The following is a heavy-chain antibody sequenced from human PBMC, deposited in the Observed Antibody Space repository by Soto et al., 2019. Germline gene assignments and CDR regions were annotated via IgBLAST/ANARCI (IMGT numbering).Heavy chain of an antibody. CDR3: TKGAWLDY. J-gene: IGHJ4*02. CDR1: GFTFSTFD. V-gene: IGHV3-23*01. CDR2: ILGSTGNT. Sequence: EVQLLESGGGLVQPGGSLRLSCAASGFTFSTFDMGWVRQAPGKGLEWVSAILGSTGNTYYADSVKGRFTISKDNSENTLFLHMNSLRPEDTALYYCTKGAWLDYWGQGMLVTVSS. D-gene: IGHD3-9*01.